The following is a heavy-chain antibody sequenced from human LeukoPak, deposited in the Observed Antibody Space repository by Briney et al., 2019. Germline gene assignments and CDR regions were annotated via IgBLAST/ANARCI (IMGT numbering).Heavy chain of an antibody. Sequence: PGGSLRLSCAASGFTFSSYGMSWLRQAPGKGLEWVSALSDGGRSTYYADSVKGRFTISRDNSKNTLYLQMNSLRGEDTAVYYCAKDAEGPLDYWGQGTLVTVSS. CDR1: GFTFSSYG. J-gene: IGHJ4*02. CDR2: LSDGGRST. V-gene: IGHV3-23*01. D-gene: IGHD1-14*01. CDR3: AKDAEGPLDY.